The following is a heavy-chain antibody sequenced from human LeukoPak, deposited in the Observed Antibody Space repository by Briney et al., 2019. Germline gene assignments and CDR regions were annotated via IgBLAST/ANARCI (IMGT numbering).Heavy chain of an antibody. CDR1: GYTFTSYY. D-gene: IGHD2-21*02. CDR2: INPSGGST. J-gene: IGHJ4*02. V-gene: IGHV1-46*01. Sequence: ASVKVSCKASGYTFTSYYMHWVRQAPGQGLEWMGIINPSGGSTSYAQKFQGRVTMAGDTSTSTVYMELSSLRSEDTAVYYCATAGTAYCGGDCYSTIYWGEGTLVTVSP. CDR3: ATAGTAYCGGDCYSTIY.